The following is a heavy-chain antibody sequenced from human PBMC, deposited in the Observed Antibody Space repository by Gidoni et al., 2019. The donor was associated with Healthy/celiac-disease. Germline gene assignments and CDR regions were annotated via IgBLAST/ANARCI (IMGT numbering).Heavy chain of an antibody. Sequence: QVQLVQSGAEVKKPGASVKVSCKASGYTFTSYYMHWVRQAPGQGLEWMGIINPSGGSTSYAQKFQGRVTMTRDTSTSTVYMELSSLRSEDTAVYYCARDSPIGMGRSGMDVWGQGTTVTVSS. J-gene: IGHJ6*02. CDR3: ARDSPIGMGRSGMDV. CDR2: INPSGGST. CDR1: GYTFTSYY. D-gene: IGHD1-20*01. V-gene: IGHV1-46*01.